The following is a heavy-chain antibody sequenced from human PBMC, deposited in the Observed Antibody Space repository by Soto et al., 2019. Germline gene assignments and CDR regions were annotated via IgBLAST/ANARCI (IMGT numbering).Heavy chain of an antibody. CDR2: VSASGLNT. CDR3: AGDRPRRTSGYCFEY. Sequence: EVQLLESGGKLVQPGGSLTLSCAASGFTFSTYAMAWVRQAPGKGLEWVSGVSASGLNTDYADPVKGRFYISRDNSKNTGSLLMSRLRAEDTALCCCAGDRPRRTSGYCFEYWGQGTPVTVSS. D-gene: IGHD1-1*01. J-gene: IGHJ4*02. V-gene: IGHV3-23*01. CDR1: GFTFSTYA.